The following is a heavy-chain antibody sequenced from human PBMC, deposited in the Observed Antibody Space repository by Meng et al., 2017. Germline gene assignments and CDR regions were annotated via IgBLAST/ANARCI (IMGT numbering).Heavy chain of an antibody. CDR3: ASWIYSCGWQ. V-gene: IGHV4/OR15-8*02. J-gene: IGHJ4*02. D-gene: IGHD6-19*01. Sequence: QGQLREWGPGLVKPSGTLSLTCVVSGGSISSVDWWSWVRQPPGKGLEWIGEIYHGGNTNYNPSLKSRVTISIDKSKNQFSLKLSSVTAADTAVYYCASWIYSCGWQWGQGTLVTVSS. CDR2: IYHGGNT. CDR1: GGSISSVDW.